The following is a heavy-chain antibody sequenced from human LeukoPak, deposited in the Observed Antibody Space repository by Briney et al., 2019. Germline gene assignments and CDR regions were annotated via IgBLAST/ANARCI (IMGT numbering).Heavy chain of an antibody. J-gene: IGHJ4*02. CDR1: GASISGSSYY. CDR2: IYYSGST. Sequence: SETLSLTCTVSGASISGSSYYWGWIRQPPGEGLEWIGSIYYSGSTYYNPSFKSRVNISVETSKKQFSLKLNSVTAADTAVYYCATAAAMPLFDYWGQGTLVTVSS. V-gene: IGHV4-39*07. D-gene: IGHD2-2*01. CDR3: ATAAAMPLFDY.